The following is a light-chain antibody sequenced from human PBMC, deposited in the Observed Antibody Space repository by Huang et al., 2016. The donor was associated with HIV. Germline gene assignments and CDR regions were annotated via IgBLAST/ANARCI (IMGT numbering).Light chain of an antibody. CDR1: QSVSSN. Sequence: EIVMTQSPTTLSVSPGERATLSFRASQSVSSNLAWYQQKPGQAPRLLIYGASTRANGIPARFSGSGSGTEFTLTISSLQSEDFAVYYCQQYNNWPPWTFGQGTKVEIK. V-gene: IGKV3-15*01. J-gene: IGKJ1*01. CDR2: GAS. CDR3: QQYNNWPPWT.